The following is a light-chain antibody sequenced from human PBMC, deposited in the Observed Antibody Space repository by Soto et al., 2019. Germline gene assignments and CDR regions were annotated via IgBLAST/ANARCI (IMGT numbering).Light chain of an antibody. V-gene: IGKV1-39*01. CDR1: QSISSY. CDR3: QPSYNTPNT. CDR2: AAS. Sequence: DIQMTQSPSSLSASVGDRVSITCRASQSISSYLNWYQQKPGKAPKLLIYAASSLQSGVPSRFTGSGSGTHFTLTISGLEPADFATYFCQPSYNTPNTFGQGTRLEIK. J-gene: IGKJ5*01.